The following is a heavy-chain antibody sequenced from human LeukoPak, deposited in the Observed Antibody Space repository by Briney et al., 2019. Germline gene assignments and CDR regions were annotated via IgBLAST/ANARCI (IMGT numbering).Heavy chain of an antibody. CDR3: ARTRESSGRGFDY. Sequence: GGSLRLSCAASGFTFRNYGMHWVRQAPGKGLDWVGFIRSDGTNKYYADSVKGRFTISRDNSKNTLYLEMNRLRDEDTALYYCARTRESSGRGFDYWGQGTLVTVSS. V-gene: IGHV3-30*02. D-gene: IGHD6-19*01. CDR1: GFTFRNYG. J-gene: IGHJ4*02. CDR2: IRSDGTNK.